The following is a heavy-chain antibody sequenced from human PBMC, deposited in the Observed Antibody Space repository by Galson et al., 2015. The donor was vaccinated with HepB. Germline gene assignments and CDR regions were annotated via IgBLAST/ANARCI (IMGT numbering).Heavy chain of an antibody. CDR1: GGSFSGYY. V-gene: IGHV4-34*01. CDR3: ARGPSRLRTTVTTDY. D-gene: IGHD4-17*01. Sequence: ETLSLTCAVYGGSFSGYYWSWIRQPPGKGLEWIGEINHSGSTNYNPSLKSRVTISVDTSKNQFSLKLSSVTAADTAVYYCARGPSRLRTTVTTDYWGQGTLVTVSS. J-gene: IGHJ4*02. CDR2: INHSGST.